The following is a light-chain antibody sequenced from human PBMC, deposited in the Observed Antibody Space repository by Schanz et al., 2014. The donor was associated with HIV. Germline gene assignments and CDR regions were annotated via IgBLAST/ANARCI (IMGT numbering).Light chain of an antibody. V-gene: IGLV2-8*01. CDR1: SGDVGSYNY. J-gene: IGLJ3*02. CDR2: EVN. CDR3: SSFAGRRNLL. Sequence: QSALTQPASVSGSPGQSISISCTGTSGDVGSYNYVSWYQHHPGEAPKLLIYEVNKRPSGVPNRFSGSKSGNAASLTVSGLQADDEADYYCSSFAGRRNLLFGGGTKVTVL.